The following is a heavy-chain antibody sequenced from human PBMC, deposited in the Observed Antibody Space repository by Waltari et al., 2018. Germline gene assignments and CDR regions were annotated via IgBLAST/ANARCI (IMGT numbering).Heavy chain of an antibody. CDR1: GYTFMDYF. J-gene: IGHJ4*02. CDR2: IDPEDGET. CDR3: APLPGGSGQTLDY. Sequence: EVALVQSGAEVKKPGATVKISCKASGYTFMDYFMHWVQQAPGKGLEWMGRIDPEDGETVYSEKFQGRVTITADTSTDTAYMELSSLTSGDTAVYYCAPLPGGSGQTLDYWGQGTLVTVSS. D-gene: IGHD3-10*01. V-gene: IGHV1-69-2*01.